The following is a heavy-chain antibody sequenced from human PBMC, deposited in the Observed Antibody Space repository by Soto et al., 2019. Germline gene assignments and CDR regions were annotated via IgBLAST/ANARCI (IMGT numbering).Heavy chain of an antibody. CDR3: AREYGNYYGSGSYYNTFDY. CDR1: GGTFSSYA. Sequence: SVKVSSKASGGTFSSYAISWVRQAPGQGLEWMGGIIPIFGTANYAQKFQGRVTITADESTSTAYMELSSLRSEDTAVYYCAREYGNYYGSGSYYNTFDYWGQGTVVTVSS. J-gene: IGHJ4*02. D-gene: IGHD3-10*01. V-gene: IGHV1-69*13. CDR2: IIPIFGTA.